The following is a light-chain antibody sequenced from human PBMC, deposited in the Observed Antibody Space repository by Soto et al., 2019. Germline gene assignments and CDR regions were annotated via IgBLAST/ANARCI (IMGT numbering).Light chain of an antibody. CDR2: EVS. Sequence: QSALTQPASVSGSDGQSITISCTGTSGDVGDYNYVSWYQLRPGRAPKLMIYEVSRRPSGVSNRFSGSKSGTTASLTISGLQGDDEGDYYCSSYTSSDTQGVFGTGTKVTVL. V-gene: IGLV2-14*01. CDR3: SSYTSSDTQGV. J-gene: IGLJ1*01. CDR1: SGDVGDYNY.